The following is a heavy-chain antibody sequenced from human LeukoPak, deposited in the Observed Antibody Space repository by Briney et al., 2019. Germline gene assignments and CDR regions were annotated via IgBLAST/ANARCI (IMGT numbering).Heavy chain of an antibody. V-gene: IGHV3-21*01. CDR2: ISSSSSYM. Sequence: GGSLRLSCAASGFIFSSFSMNWVRQAPGKGLEWVSSISSSSSYMYYADSVKGRFTISRDNAKNSLYLQMNSLRDEDTAVYYCARGGDGPSRHWGQGTLVTVSS. D-gene: IGHD5-24*01. J-gene: IGHJ4*02. CDR1: GFIFSSFS. CDR3: ARGGDGPSRH.